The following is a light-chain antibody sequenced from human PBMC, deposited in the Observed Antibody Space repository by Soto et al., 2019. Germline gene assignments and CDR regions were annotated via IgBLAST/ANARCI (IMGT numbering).Light chain of an antibody. Sequence: LAQPASVSGSPGQSITISCTGTSSDVGGYNYVSWYQQHPGKAPKLMIYDVTNRPSGVSNRFSGSKSGNTASLTISGLQAEDEADYYCSSYTSSTTQIFGIGTKVTVL. J-gene: IGLJ1*01. CDR3: SSYTSSTTQI. CDR1: SSDVGGYNY. CDR2: DVT. V-gene: IGLV2-14*01.